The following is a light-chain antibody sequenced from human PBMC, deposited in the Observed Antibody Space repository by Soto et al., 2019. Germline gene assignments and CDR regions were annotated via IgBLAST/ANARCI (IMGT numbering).Light chain of an antibody. CDR3: QHYASSPRT. CDR1: QSVGGS. Sequence: IVLTKSLVTLSLSPGERATLSGRASQSVGGSLAWYQQRPGQAPRLLVYHTSNRATGIPDRFSASGSGTDFTLTISRLEPEDFAVYYCQHYASSPRTFGQGTKV. V-gene: IGKV3-20*01. J-gene: IGKJ1*01. CDR2: HTS.